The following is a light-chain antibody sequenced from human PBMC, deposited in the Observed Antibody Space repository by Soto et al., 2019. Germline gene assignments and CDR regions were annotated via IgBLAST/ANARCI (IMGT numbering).Light chain of an antibody. V-gene: IGKV1-6*01. CDR3: LQDYNYPLT. CDR1: QGISSS. J-gene: IGKJ1*01. Sequence: AIQLTQSPSSLSASVGDRVTITCRASQGISSSLAWYQQQPGKAPKLLIYAASSLQSGVPSRFSGSGSGTDFTLTISSLQPEDFATYYCLQDYNYPLTFGQGTKVDIK. CDR2: AAS.